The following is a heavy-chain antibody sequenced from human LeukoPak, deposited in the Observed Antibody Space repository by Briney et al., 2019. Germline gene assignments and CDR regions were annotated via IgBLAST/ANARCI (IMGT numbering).Heavy chain of an antibody. CDR3: ATDKITMVRGIHPPGY. V-gene: IGHV1-24*01. J-gene: IGHJ4*02. CDR2: FDPEDGET. D-gene: IGHD3-10*01. CDR1: GYTLTELS. Sequence: ASVKVSCKVSGYTLTELSMHWVRQAPSKGLEWRGGFDPEDGETIYAQKFQGRVTMTEDTSTDTAYMELSSLRSEDTAVYYCATDKITMVRGIHPPGYWGQGTLVTVSS.